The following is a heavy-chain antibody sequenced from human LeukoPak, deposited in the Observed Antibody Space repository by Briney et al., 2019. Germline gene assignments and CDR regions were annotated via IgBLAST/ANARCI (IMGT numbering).Heavy chain of an antibody. Sequence: GGSLRLSCVASEFTFSSYGMHWVRQAPGKGLEWVAFIRYDGSNKYYADSVKGRFTISRDNSKDTLYLQMNSLRAEDTAVYYCAKDDYYGSGSYLPWYMDVWGKGTTVTISS. J-gene: IGHJ6*03. CDR2: IRYDGSNK. CDR3: AKDDYYGSGSYLPWYMDV. V-gene: IGHV3-30*02. CDR1: EFTFSSYG. D-gene: IGHD3-10*01.